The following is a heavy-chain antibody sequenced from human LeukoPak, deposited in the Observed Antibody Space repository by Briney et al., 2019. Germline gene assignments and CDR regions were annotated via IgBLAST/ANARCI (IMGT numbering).Heavy chain of an antibody. CDR1: GYTFTSYG. Sequence: ASVKVSCKASGYTFTSYGISWVRQAPGQGLEWMGWISAYNGNTNYAQKLQGRVTMTTGTSTSTAYMELRSLRSDDTAVYYCARDSLRAHAFDIWGQGTMVTVSS. CDR2: ISAYNGNT. CDR3: ARDSLRAHAFDI. J-gene: IGHJ3*02. D-gene: IGHD3-16*01. V-gene: IGHV1-18*01.